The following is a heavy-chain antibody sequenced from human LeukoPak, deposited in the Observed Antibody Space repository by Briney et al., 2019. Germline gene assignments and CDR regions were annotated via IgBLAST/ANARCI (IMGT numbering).Heavy chain of an antibody. CDR1: GGSISSGSYY. D-gene: IGHD3-3*01. CDR2: IYTSGST. J-gene: IGHJ6*03. CDR3: ASKGNGIFDYYYMDV. Sequence: SQTLSLTCTVSGGSISSGSYYWSWIRQPAGKGLEWIGRIYTSGSTNYNPSLKSRVTISVDTSKNQFSLKLSSVTAADTAVYYCASKGNGIFDYYYMDVWAKGTTVRVSS. V-gene: IGHV4-61*02.